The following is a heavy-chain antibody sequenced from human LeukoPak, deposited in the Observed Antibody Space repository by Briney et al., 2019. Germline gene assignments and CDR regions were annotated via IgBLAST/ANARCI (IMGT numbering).Heavy chain of an antibody. CDR3: ARHYLGGTYPDYFNH. CDR1: GGSISSTTYY. J-gene: IGHJ4*02. V-gene: IGHV4-39*01. D-gene: IGHD1-26*01. Sequence: SETLSLTCIVSGGSISSTTYYWGWIRQPPGKRLEWIGSIYYSGNTYYNPSLKGRVTISIDTSKNQFSLNLTSVTAADTALYSCARHYLGGTYPDYFNHWGQGTPVTVSS. CDR2: IYYSGNT.